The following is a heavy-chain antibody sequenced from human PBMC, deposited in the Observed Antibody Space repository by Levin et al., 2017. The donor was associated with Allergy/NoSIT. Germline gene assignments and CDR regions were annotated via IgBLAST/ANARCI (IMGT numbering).Heavy chain of an antibody. D-gene: IGHD2-15*01. CDR2: ISYDGSNK. J-gene: IGHJ4*02. CDR3: ASDLGYCSGGSCYSYDY. V-gene: IGHV3-30*03. Sequence: GESLKISCAASGFTFSSYGMHWVRQAPGKGLEWVAVISYDGSNKYYADSVKGRFTISRDNSKNTLYLQMNSLRAEDTAVYYCASDLGYCSGGSCYSYDYWGQGTLVTVSS. CDR1: GFTFSSYG.